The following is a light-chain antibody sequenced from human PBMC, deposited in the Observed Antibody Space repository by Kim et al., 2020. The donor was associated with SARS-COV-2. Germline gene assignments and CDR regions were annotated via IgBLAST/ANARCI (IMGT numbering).Light chain of an antibody. CDR2: AAF. CDR3: QQSYTSQWT. CDR1: HSVDRY. Sequence: ASVGDRVTITCRASHSVDRYLNWYQHKSGQAPKLLISAAFRLQSGVPSRFRGSGSGAYFTLTISSLQPEDFAVYYCQQSYTSQWTFGQGTKVDIK. J-gene: IGKJ1*01. V-gene: IGKV1-39*01.